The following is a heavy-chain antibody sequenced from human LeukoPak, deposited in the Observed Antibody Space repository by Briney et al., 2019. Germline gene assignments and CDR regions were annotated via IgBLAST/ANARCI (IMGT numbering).Heavy chain of an antibody. Sequence: GGSLRLSCAASGFTFSSHWMHWVRQAPGKGLEWVSYISSSGSTIYYADSVKGRFTISRDNAKNSLYLQMNSLRAEDTAVYYCAREHQLLNNGYYGMDVWGQGTTVTVSS. D-gene: IGHD2-2*01. CDR1: GFTFSSHW. CDR2: ISSSGSTI. V-gene: IGHV3-48*04. CDR3: AREHQLLNNGYYGMDV. J-gene: IGHJ6*02.